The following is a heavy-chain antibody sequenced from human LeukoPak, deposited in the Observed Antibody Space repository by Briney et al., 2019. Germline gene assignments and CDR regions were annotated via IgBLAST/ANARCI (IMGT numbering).Heavy chain of an antibody. V-gene: IGHV1-69*04. J-gene: IGHJ5*02. CDR3: ARSKSSSWYLGWFDP. CDR1: GGTFSSYA. D-gene: IGHD6-13*01. Sequence: SVKVSCKSSGGTFSSYAISWVRQPPGQGLEWMGRIIPILGIANYAQKFQGRVTITADKSTSTAYMELSSLRSEDTAVYYCARSKSSSWYLGWFDPWGQGTLVTVSS. CDR2: IIPILGIA.